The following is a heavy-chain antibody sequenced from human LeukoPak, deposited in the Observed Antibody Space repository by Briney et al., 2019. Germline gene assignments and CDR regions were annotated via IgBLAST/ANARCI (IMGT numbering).Heavy chain of an antibody. CDR3: ARGGSSGYYSFYYGMDV. CDR1: GGSVSSGSYY. CDR2: IYYSGST. J-gene: IGHJ6*02. D-gene: IGHD3-22*01. V-gene: IGHV4-61*01. Sequence: SETLSLTCTVSGGSVSSGSYYWSWIRQPPGKGLEWIGYIYYSGSTNYNPSLKSRVTISVDTSKDQFSLKLSSVTAADTAVYYCARGGSSGYYSFYYGMDVWGQGTTVTVSS.